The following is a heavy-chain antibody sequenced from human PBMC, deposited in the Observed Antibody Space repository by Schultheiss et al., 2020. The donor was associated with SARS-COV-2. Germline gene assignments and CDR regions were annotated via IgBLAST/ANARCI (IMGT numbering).Heavy chain of an antibody. V-gene: IGHV1-18*01. CDR3: ARGGSDVLLWFGELRGWFDP. J-gene: IGHJ5*02. Sequence: GGSLRLSCKASGYTFTNYGISWVRQAPGQGLEWMGWISAYNGNTNYAQKLQGRVTMTTDTSTSTAYMELRSLRSDDTAVYYCARGGSDVLLWFGELRGWFDPWGQGTLVTVSS. CDR1: GYTFTNYG. CDR2: ISAYNGNT. D-gene: IGHD3-10*01.